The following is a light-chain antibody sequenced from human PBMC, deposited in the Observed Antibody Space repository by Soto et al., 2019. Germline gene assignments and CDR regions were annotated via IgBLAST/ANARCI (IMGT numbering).Light chain of an antibody. CDR1: QSVSSNY. V-gene: IGKV3-20*01. CDR2: GAS. CDR3: QHYGRSPPSWT. Sequence: EIVLTQSPGTLSLSAGERATLSCRASQSVSSNYLAWYQQKPGQPPRLLISGASSRATGIPDRFIGSESGTDFTLTISSLEPEDFAVYYCQHYGRSPPSWTFVQGTKVEIK. J-gene: IGKJ1*01.